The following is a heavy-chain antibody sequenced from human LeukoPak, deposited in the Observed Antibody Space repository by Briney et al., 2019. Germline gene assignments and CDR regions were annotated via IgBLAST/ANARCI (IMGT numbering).Heavy chain of an antibody. CDR1: GGSISSHY. Sequence: KPSETLSLTCTVSGGSISSHYWSWIRQPPGKGLEWIGYISYSGSTNYNPSLKSRVNISVDTSKNQISLKLSSVTAADTAVYYCARDDYGDYFDYWGQGTLVTVSS. J-gene: IGHJ4*02. D-gene: IGHD4-17*01. CDR2: ISYSGST. CDR3: ARDDYGDYFDY. V-gene: IGHV4-59*08.